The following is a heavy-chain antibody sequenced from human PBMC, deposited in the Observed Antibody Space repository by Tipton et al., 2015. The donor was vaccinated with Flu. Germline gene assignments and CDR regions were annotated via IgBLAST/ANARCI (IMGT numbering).Heavy chain of an antibody. D-gene: IGHD3-10*01. V-gene: IGHV4-38-2*02. Sequence: TLSLTCTVSGYSISSGYYWDWIRQPPGKGLEWIGSIYHTGSTFYNPSLMSRVTVSVDTSRNQFSLKLTSVTATDTAVYYCARVVANVPDPWGQGTLVTVSS. CDR2: IYHTGST. J-gene: IGHJ5*02. CDR1: GYSISSGYY. CDR3: ARVVANVPDP.